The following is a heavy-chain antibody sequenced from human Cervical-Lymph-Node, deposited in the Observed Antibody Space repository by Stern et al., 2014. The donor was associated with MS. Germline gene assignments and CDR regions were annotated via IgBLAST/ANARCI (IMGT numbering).Heavy chain of an antibody. J-gene: IGHJ5*02. Sequence: VQLVESGPGLVKPSQTLSLTCTVSGGSISSSGYYWSWIRQPADKGLEWIGRIHDRGSTHYNPSLKNRVTISMDTAKNKFSLSLTAVTAADTAVYYCATTRWDLFTWNWFDPWGQGTLVTVSS. V-gene: IGHV4-61*02. CDR2: IHDRGST. D-gene: IGHD1-26*01. CDR1: GGSISSSGYY. CDR3: ATTRWDLFTWNWFDP.